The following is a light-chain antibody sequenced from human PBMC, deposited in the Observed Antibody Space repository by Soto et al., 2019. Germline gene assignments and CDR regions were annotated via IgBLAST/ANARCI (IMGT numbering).Light chain of an antibody. V-gene: IGLV2-14*01. Sequence: QSALTQPASVSGSRGQSITISCTGTSNDIGDYNYVSWYQHHPGKAPKLMIYEVSNRPSGVSNRFSGSKSGNTASLTISGLQAEDEADYYCSSYTDSRTYVVFGGGTKLTVL. J-gene: IGLJ2*01. CDR1: SNDIGDYNY. CDR2: EVS. CDR3: SSYTDSRTYVV.